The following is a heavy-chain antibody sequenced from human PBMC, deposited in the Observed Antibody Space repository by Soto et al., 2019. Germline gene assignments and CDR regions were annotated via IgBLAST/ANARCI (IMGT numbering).Heavy chain of an antibody. Sequence: GESLKISCKGPGYRFTSYWIGWVRQMPGKGLEWVGFIYPGDSDTRYSPSSQGPVPILADQSLSTAFLQWSSLKASDTAMDYCARLGAGTVVGAAGTFGHWGQGSLVTGSS. D-gene: IGHD2-15*01. CDR2: IYPGDSDT. CDR1: GYRFTSYW. J-gene: IGHJ4*02. CDR3: ARLGAGTVVGAAGTFGH. V-gene: IGHV5-51*01.